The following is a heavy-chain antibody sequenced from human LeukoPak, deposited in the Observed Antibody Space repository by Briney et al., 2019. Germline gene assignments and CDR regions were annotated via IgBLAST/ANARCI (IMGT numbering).Heavy chain of an antibody. CDR1: GFTFSSYG. Sequence: GGSLRLSCAASGFTFSSYGMHWVRQAPGKGLEGVAIISHDGNNKYYADSVKGRFTISRDNSKNTLYLQMNSLRAEDTAVYYCAKEYLSGFGPWGQGTLVTVSS. V-gene: IGHV3-30*18. CDR3: AKEYLSGFGP. CDR2: ISHDGNNK. J-gene: IGHJ5*02. D-gene: IGHD1-14*01.